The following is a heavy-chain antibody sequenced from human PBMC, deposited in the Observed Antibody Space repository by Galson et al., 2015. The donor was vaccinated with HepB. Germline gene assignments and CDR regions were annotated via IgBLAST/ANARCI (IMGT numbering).Heavy chain of an antibody. D-gene: IGHD3-10*01. Sequence: SLRLSCAASGFTFSSYSMNWVRQAPGKGLEWVSSISSSSSYIYYADSVKGRFTISRDNAKNSLYLQMNSLRAEDTAVYYCARVPEVWFVELPQYYFDNWGQGTLVTVSS. V-gene: IGHV3-21*01. CDR1: GFTFSSYS. CDR3: ARVPEVWFVELPQYYFDN. J-gene: IGHJ4*02. CDR2: ISSSSSYI.